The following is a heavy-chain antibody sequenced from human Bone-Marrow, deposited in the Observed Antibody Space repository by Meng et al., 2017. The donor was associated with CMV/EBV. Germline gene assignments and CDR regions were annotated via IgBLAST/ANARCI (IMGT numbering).Heavy chain of an antibody. V-gene: IGHV3-15*07. Sequence: SNAWMNWVRQAPGKGLEWVGRIKSKTDGGTTDYAAPVKGRFTISRDDSKNTLYLQMNSLKTEDTAVYYCTTDGTFYDILTGWTPVHYWGQGTLVTVSS. CDR2: IKSKTDGGTT. J-gene: IGHJ4*02. CDR1: SNAW. CDR3: TTDGTFYDILTGWTPVHY. D-gene: IGHD3-9*01.